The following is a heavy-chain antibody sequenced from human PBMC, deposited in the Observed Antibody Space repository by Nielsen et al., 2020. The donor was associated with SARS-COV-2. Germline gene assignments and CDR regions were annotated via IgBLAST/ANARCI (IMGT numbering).Heavy chain of an antibody. V-gene: IGHV3-64*04. J-gene: IGHJ4*02. Sequence: GESLKIPCSASGFTFSSYAMHWVRQAPGKGLEYVSAISSNGGSTYYADSVKGRFTISRDNSKNTLYLQMNSLRAEDTAVYYCAKSPYCSGGSCPVYWGQGTLVTVSS. CDR3: AKSPYCSGGSCPVY. CDR2: ISSNGGST. CDR1: GFTFSSYA. D-gene: IGHD2-15*01.